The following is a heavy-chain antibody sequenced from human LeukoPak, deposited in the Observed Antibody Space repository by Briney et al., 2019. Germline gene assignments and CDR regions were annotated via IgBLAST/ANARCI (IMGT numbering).Heavy chain of an antibody. CDR1: GFTFSSYA. D-gene: IGHD2-8*01. Sequence: GGSLRLSCAASGFTFSSYAMSWVRQAPGMGLEWVATITSSGGSTYYADSVKGRFTISRDNSKSTLYLQMNSLRAEDTAVYYCAKAPPGVTLSRFDYWGQGTLGTVSS. CDR2: ITSSGGST. CDR3: AKAPPGVTLSRFDY. V-gene: IGHV3-23*01. J-gene: IGHJ4*02.